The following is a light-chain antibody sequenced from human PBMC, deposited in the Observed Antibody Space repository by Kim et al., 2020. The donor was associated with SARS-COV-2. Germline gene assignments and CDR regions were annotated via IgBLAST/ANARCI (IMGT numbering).Light chain of an antibody. Sequence: QGVTISCTGSSSNIGANSDVHWYQHLPGTAPKLLIHGNTNRPSGVPDRFSGSKSGTSASLAITGLQAEDESDYYCQSYDSSLSGYVFGTGTKVTVL. J-gene: IGLJ1*01. CDR1: SSNIGANSD. CDR3: QSYDSSLSGYV. CDR2: GNT. V-gene: IGLV1-40*01.